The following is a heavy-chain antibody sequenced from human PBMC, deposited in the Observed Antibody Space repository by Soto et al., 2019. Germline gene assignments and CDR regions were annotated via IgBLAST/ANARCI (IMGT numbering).Heavy chain of an antibody. V-gene: IGHV1-69*13. Sequence: SVKVSCKASGGTFSSYAISWVRQAPGQGLEWMGGIIPIFGTANYAQKFQGRVTITADESTSTAYMELSSLRSEDTAVYYCAREQRYCAGDFYLRFDYRGQGPLVTVS. CDR2: IIPIFGTA. J-gene: IGHJ4*02. CDR1: GGTFSSYA. CDR3: AREQRYCAGDFYLRFDY. D-gene: IGHD2-21*02.